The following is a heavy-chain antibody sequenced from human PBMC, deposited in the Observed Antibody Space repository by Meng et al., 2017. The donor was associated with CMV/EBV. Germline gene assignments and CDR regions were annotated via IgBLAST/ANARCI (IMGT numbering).Heavy chain of an antibody. J-gene: IGHJ5*02. D-gene: IGHD2/OR15-2a*01. Sequence: LCGSDSGFTSSDYWMHWGRQAPEKGLGGGSRIDSGRNSTSYANAMKGRFTISRDNAKNTLYLRMNNLGAKDTAEYYSARGKNTLGGSWGQGTLVTVSS. CDR1: GFTSSDYW. V-gene: IGHV3-74*01. CDR2: IDSGRNST. CDR3: ARGKNTLGGS.